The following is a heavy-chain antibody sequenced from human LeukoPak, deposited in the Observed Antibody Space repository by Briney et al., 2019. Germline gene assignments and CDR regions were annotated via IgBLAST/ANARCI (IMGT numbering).Heavy chain of an antibody. CDR1: GGSISSYY. CDR2: IYYSGST. J-gene: IGHJ4*02. Sequence: SETLSLTCTVSGGSISSYYWSWIRQPPGKGLEWIGYIYYSGSTNYNPSLKSRVTISVDTSKNQFSLKLSSVTAADTAVYYCARHLGIAAAGTGFDYWGQGTLVTVSS. V-gene: IGHV4-59*08. D-gene: IGHD6-13*01. CDR3: ARHLGIAAAGTGFDY.